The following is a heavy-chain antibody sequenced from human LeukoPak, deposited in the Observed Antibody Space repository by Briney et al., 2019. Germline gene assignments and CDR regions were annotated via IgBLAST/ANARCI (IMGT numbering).Heavy chain of an antibody. D-gene: IGHD4-11*01. CDR3: TRDPPGNYGFDY. V-gene: IGHV3-69-1*01. CDR1: GFTFSNYN. J-gene: IGHJ4*02. Sequence: GGSLRLCCAASGFTFSNYNMNWVRQAPGKGLEWVSSITRSSNIYYPDSVMGRFTISRDNAKNSLYLQMNSLRAEDTAVYYCTRDPPGNYGFDYWGQGTLVTVSS. CDR2: ITRSSNI.